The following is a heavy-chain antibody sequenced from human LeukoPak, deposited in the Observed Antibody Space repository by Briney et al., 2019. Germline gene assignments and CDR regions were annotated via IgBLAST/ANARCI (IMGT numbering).Heavy chain of an antibody. CDR2: IIPIFGTA. Sequence: SVKVSCKASGGAFSSYAISWVRQAPGQGLEWMGGIIPIFGTANYAQKFQGRVTITADKSTSTAYMELSSLRTEDTAVYYCARDSGGDNGVVPASSDYWGQGTLVTVSS. V-gene: IGHV1-69*06. J-gene: IGHJ4*02. CDR3: ARDSGGDNGVVPASSDY. CDR1: GGAFSSYA. D-gene: IGHD2-2*01.